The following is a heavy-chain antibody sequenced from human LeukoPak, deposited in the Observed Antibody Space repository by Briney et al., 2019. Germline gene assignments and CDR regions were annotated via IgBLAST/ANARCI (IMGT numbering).Heavy chain of an antibody. V-gene: IGHV3-21*01. CDR3: AKDPVYDFWSGYPED. Sequence: GGSLRLSCAASGFTFSSYSMNWVRQAPGKGLEWVSSISSSSSYIYYADSVKGRFTISRDNAKNSLYLQMNSLRAEDTAVYYCAKDPVYDFWSGYPEDWGQGTLVTVSS. D-gene: IGHD3-3*01. CDR2: ISSSSSYI. CDR1: GFTFSSYS. J-gene: IGHJ4*02.